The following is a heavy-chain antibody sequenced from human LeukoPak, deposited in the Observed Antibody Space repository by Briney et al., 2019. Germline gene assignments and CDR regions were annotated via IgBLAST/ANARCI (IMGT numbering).Heavy chain of an antibody. Sequence: GGSLRLSCAASGFSFSGSTMHWVRQAPGKGLEWVGHITSKRDNYATVYAASVEGRFTISRDDSKSTTYLQMNSLRAEDTAVYYCAKVDSSGWYRSAQGYFDYWGQGTLVTVSS. CDR3: AKVDSSGWYRSAQGYFDY. D-gene: IGHD6-19*01. J-gene: IGHJ4*02. CDR1: GFSFSGST. V-gene: IGHV3-73*01. CDR2: ITSKRDNYAT.